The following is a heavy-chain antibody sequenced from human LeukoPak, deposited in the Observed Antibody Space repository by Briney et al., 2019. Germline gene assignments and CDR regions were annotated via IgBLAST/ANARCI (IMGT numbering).Heavy chain of an antibody. CDR1: GFTVSIVS. V-gene: IGHV3-23*01. CDR3: AKTGAVAYSSVVY. J-gene: IGHJ4*02. CDR2: ISASGGTT. D-gene: IGHD2-15*01. Sequence: GGSLRLACAASGFTVSIVSMAWVRQAPGRGLEWVLIISASGGTTDYADSVKGRFTISRDNSKNTLHLQMNSLRADDTAVYYCAKTGAVAYSSVVYWGQGTLVTVSS.